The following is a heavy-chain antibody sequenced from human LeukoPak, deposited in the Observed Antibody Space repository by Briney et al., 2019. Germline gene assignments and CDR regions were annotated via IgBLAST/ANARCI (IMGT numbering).Heavy chain of an antibody. CDR1: GGSFSGYY. V-gene: IGHV4-34*01. CDR3: ARGASSNHDMDV. CDR2: INHSGST. Sequence: SETLSLTCAVYGGSFSGYYWSWIRQPPGKGLEWIGEINHSGSTNYNLSLKSRVTISVDTSKNQFSLKLSSVTAADTAVYYCARGASSNHDMDVWGQGTTVTVSS. J-gene: IGHJ6*02. D-gene: IGHD6-13*01.